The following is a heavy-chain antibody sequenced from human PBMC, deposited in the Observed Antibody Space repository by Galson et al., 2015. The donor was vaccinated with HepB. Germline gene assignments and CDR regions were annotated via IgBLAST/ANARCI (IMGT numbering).Heavy chain of an antibody. D-gene: IGHD1-1*01. J-gene: IGHJ4*02. CDR3: ARKAIGWNGVAEYFFDY. CDR1: GGSIGSSY. Sequence: ETLSLTCTVSGGSIGSSYWSWIRQPPGKGLEWIGYIHSSGRTIYSPSLQSRVTISADTSKNQFSLRLTSVTAADTAVYYCARKAIGWNGVAEYFFDYWGQGTLVTVSS. CDR2: IHSSGRT. V-gene: IGHV4-59*12.